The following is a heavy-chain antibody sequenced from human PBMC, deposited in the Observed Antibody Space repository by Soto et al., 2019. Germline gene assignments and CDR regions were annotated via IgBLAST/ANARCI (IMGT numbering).Heavy chain of an antibody. J-gene: IGHJ3*02. V-gene: IGHV5-51*01. CDR2: IYPGDSDT. Sequence: GESLKISCKGSGYSFTSYWIGWVRQMPGKGLEWMGIIYPGDSDTRYSPSFQGQVTISADKSISTAYLQWSSLKASDTAMYYCARQNLAYCGGDCYSPDAFDIWGQGTMVTRLL. CDR3: ARQNLAYCGGDCYSPDAFDI. D-gene: IGHD2-21*02. CDR1: GYSFTSYW.